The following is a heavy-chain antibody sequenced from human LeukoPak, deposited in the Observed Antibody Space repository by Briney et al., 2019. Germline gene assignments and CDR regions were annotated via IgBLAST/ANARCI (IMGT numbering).Heavy chain of an antibody. V-gene: IGHV1-2*02. CDR1: GYTFTSYG. J-gene: IGHJ4*02. CDR2: INPNSGGT. Sequence: ASVKVSCKASGYTFTSYGISWVRQAPGQGLEWMGWINPNSGGTNYAQKFQGRVTMTRDTSISTAYMELSRLRSDDTAVYYCAREVSRSNFDYWGQGTLVTVSS. D-gene: IGHD6-13*01. CDR3: AREVSRSNFDY.